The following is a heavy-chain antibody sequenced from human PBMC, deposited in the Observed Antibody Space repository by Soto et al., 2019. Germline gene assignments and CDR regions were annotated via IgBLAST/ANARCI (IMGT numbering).Heavy chain of an antibody. V-gene: IGHV5-51*01. J-gene: IGHJ4*02. D-gene: IGHD6-19*01. CDR2: FNPSDSAP. CDR1: GYRFTAYS. Sequence: ESLKISCEGSGYRFTAYSIAWVRQMPGRGLEYMGIFNPSDSAPTYSPSFQGQVTISLDRSTNTAFLQWTSLKASDSAFYYCARQTRTRGWYQIDHGGQGTQVTVSS. CDR3: ARQTRTRGWYQIDH.